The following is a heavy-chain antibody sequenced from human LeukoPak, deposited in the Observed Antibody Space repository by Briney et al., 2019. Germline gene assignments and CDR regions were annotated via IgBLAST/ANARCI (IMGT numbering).Heavy chain of an antibody. CDR2: ISGSGGST. Sequence: GGSLRLSCAASGFTFSSYAMSWVRQAPGKGLEWVSAISGSGGSTYYADSVKGRFTISRDNAKTSVYLQMNSLTAADMAVYYCARTLDTRLVRAFDIWGQGTTVTVSS. CDR1: GFTFSSYA. CDR3: ARTLDTRLVRAFDI. J-gene: IGHJ3*02. V-gene: IGHV3-23*01. D-gene: IGHD3-16*01.